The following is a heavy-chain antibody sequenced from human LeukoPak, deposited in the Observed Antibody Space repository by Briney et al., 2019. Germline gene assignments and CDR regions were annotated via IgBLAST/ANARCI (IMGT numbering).Heavy chain of an antibody. CDR3: AREQWTDKTDY. CDR1: GYTFTCYY. CDR2: INPNSGGT. J-gene: IGHJ4*02. V-gene: IGHV1-2*06. D-gene: IGHD6-19*01. Sequence: ASLKVSCKASGYTFTCYYMHWVRQAPGQGLEWMGRINPNSGGTNYAQKVQGGVTMTRDTSISTAYLELSRLRSDDTAVYYCAREQWTDKTDYWGQGTLVSVSS.